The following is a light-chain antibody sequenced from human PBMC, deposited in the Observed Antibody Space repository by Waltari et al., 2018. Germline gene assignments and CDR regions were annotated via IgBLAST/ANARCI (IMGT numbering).Light chain of an antibody. CDR2: DSS. V-gene: IGKV3-11*01. Sequence: VLTQSPATLSVSTGERATLSCRASQSVSTNLAWYQQRPGQPPRLLIYDSSKRATGIPASFSGSGSGTAFTLAIDSLEPEDFAVYYCQQRTNWWTFGQGTKVDIK. CDR3: QQRTNWWT. J-gene: IGKJ1*01. CDR1: QSVSTN.